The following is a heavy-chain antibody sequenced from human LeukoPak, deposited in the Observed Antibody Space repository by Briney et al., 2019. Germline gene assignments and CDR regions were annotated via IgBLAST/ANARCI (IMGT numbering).Heavy chain of an antibody. CDR3: AKFRAAAGPRDFDY. CDR2: ISSSSSTI. V-gene: IGHV3-48*01. CDR1: GFTFSSYS. Sequence: GGSLRLSCAASGFTFSSYSMNWVRQAPGKGLEWVSYISSSSSTIYYADSVKGRFTISRDNAKSTLYLQMNSLRAEDTAVYYCAKFRAAAGPRDFDYWGQGTLVTVSS. D-gene: IGHD6-13*01. J-gene: IGHJ4*02.